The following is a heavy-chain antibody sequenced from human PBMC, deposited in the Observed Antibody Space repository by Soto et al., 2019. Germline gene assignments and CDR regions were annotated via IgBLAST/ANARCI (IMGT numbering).Heavy chain of an antibody. CDR3: ARVAATGEDYAFDI. V-gene: IGHV1-2*04. Sequence: ASVKVSCKASGYTFTGYYMHWVRKAPGQGLEWMGWINPNSGGTNYAQKFQGWVTMTRDTSISTAYMELSRLRSDDTAVYYCARVAATGEDYAFDIWGQGTMVTVSS. CDR1: GYTFTGYY. CDR2: INPNSGGT. J-gene: IGHJ3*02. D-gene: IGHD7-27*01.